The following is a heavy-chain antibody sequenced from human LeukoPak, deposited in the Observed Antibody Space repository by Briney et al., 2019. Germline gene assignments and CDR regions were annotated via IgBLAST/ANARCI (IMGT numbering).Heavy chain of an antibody. CDR2: INFDSTYI. D-gene: IGHD3-10*02. CDR3: AELGITMIGGV. CDR1: GFTFTSHS. J-gene: IGHJ6*04. Sequence: PGGSLRLSCTASGFTFTSHSLNWVRQAPGKGLEWVASINFDSTYICDADSLKGRFSVSRDNAKNSLYLQMNSLRAEDTAVYYCAELGITMIGGVWGKGTTVTISS. V-gene: IGHV3-21*01.